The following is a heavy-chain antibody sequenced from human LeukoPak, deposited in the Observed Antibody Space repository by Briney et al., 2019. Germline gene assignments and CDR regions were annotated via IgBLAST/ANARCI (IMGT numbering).Heavy chain of an antibody. CDR2: INPNSGGT. D-gene: IGHD3-22*01. V-gene: IGHV1-2*04. CDR3: ARDSISAYYYDSSGSPRPYYFDY. Sequence: GASVKVSCKASGYTFTSYYMHWVRQAPGQGLEWMGWINPNSGGTNYAQKFQGWVTMTRDTSISTAYMELSRLRSDDTAVYYCARDSISAYYYDSSGSPRPYYFDYWGQGTLVTVSS. CDR1: GYTFTSYY. J-gene: IGHJ4*02.